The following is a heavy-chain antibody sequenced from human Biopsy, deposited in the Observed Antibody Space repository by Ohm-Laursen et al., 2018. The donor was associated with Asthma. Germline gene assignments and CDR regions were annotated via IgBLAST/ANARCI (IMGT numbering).Heavy chain of an antibody. CDR2: ISFDGSTK. CDR1: GLTFRNYG. J-gene: IGHJ4*01. D-gene: IGHD3-10*01. V-gene: IGHV3-30*03. Sequence: SLRLSCSASGLTFRNYGMHWVRQAPGKGLEWVALISFDGSTKYFADSLRGRVTISRDNAKSSLHLQMSSLRAEDTAVYFCARDFTIGSGSPFHFWGPGTLVTVSS. CDR3: ARDFTIGSGSPFHF.